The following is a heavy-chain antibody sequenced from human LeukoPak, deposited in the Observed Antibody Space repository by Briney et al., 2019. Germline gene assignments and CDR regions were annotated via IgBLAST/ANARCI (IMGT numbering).Heavy chain of an antibody. CDR1: GGSISSYY. CDR3: ARHPYDYVWGSYKHTDY. CDR2: IYYSGST. D-gene: IGHD3-16*01. J-gene: IGHJ4*02. Sequence: SETLSLTCTVSGGSISSYYWGWIRQPPGKGLEWIGSIYYSGSTYYNPSLKSRVTISVDTSKNQFSLKLSSVTAADTAVYYCARHPYDYVWGSYKHTDYWGQGTLVTVSS. V-gene: IGHV4-39*01.